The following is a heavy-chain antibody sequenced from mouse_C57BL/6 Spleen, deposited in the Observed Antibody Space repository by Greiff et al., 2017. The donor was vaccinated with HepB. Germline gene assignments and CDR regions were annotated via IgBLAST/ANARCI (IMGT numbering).Heavy chain of an antibody. CDR3: ARGVYGYDVPFAY. Sequence: QVTLKESGPGLVQPSQSLSITCTVSGFSLTSYGVHWVRQSPGKGLEWLGVIWSGGSTDYNAAFISRLSISKDNSKSQVFFKMNSLQADDTAIYYCARGVYGYDVPFAYWGQGTLVTVSA. CDR1: GFSLTSYG. D-gene: IGHD2-2*01. V-gene: IGHV2-2*01. J-gene: IGHJ3*01. CDR2: IWSGGST.